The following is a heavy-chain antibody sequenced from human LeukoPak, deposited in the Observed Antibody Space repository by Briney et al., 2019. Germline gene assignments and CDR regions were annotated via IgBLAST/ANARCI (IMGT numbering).Heavy chain of an antibody. CDR3: ARRILTGYPKYDWYFDL. CDR2: IYYSGST. CDR1: GGSISSYY. V-gene: IGHV4-59*01. Sequence: SETLSLTCTVYGGSISSYYWSWIRQPPGKGLEWIGYIYYSGSTKYNPSLKRRVTISVDTSKNQCSLKLSSVTAADTAVYYCARRILTGYPKYDWYFDLWGRGTLVTVSS. J-gene: IGHJ2*01. D-gene: IGHD3-9*01.